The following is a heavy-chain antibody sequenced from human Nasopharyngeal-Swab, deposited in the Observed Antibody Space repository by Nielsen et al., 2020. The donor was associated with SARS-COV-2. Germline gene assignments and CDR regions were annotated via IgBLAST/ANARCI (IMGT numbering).Heavy chain of an antibody. CDR2: IMAVGSET. Sequence: GGSLRPSFPAIGSTFVSHKMSWPRQAPGKGLEWVATIMAVGSETSYVDSVKGRFTTSRDNAKNSLYLQMNSLRAEDTAVYFCAKAWRGFSIWGQGTMVTVSS. D-gene: IGHD3-3*01. CDR1: GSTFVSHK. CDR3: AKAWRGFSI. J-gene: IGHJ3*02. V-gene: IGHV3-7*01.